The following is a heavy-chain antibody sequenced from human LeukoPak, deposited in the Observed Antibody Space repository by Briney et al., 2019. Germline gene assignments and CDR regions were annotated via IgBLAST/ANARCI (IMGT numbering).Heavy chain of an antibody. V-gene: IGHV4-39*02. CDR2: GLYTGNT. CDR3: AREHRSSKYFDS. D-gene: IGHD6-6*01. Sequence: PSEALSLTCSVSGGSIAVNHYYWGWIRQPPGKGLEWIGSGLYTGNTYSNPSLRSRVTISVDTSKNEFSLKMNSVTAADTAVYYCAREHRSSKYFDSWGQGALMIVSS. CDR1: GGSIAVNHYY. J-gene: IGHJ4*02.